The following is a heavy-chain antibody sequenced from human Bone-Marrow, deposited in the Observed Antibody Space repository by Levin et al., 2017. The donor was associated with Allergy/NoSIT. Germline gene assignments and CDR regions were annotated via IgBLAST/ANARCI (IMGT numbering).Heavy chain of an antibody. Sequence: ASVKVSCKASGYTFTGYYMHWVRQAPGQGLEWMGWINPNSGGTNYAQKFQGRVTMTRDTSISTAYMELSRLRSDDTAVYYCAREPGIAASIDIWGQGTMVTVSS. CDR3: AREPGIAASIDI. D-gene: IGHD6-13*01. CDR2: INPNSGGT. CDR1: GYTFTGYY. J-gene: IGHJ3*02. V-gene: IGHV1-2*02.